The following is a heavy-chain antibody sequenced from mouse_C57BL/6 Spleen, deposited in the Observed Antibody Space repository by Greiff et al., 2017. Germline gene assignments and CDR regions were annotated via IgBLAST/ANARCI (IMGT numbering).Heavy chain of an antibody. CDR1: GFPFHTSA. CDR3: VSGSGGVEVAMDY. D-gene: IGHD1-3*01. V-gene: IGHV10-3*01. J-gene: IGHJ4*01. Sequence: ESGGGLVQPKVPLKLSCAASGFPFHTSAMHWVRQAPGKGLEWFARIRSKSSNYATYYADTVKDRFTISRDDTQSMLYLQMDNLKTEDTAMYYCVSGSGGVEVAMDYWGQGTSVTVSS. CDR2: IRSKSSNYAT.